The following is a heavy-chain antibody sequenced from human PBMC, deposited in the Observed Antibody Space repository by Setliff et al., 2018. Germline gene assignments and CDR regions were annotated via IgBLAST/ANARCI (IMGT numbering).Heavy chain of an antibody. Sequence: NPSETLSLTCTVSGGSISGGGYYWSWIRQHPRKGLEWIGYIYYSGSTNYTPSLKSRVTLSVDTSRNHFSLKLNSVTAADTAVYHCARSGYYSIDAFDIWGQGTMVTVSS. CDR3: ARSGYYSIDAFDI. CDR1: GGSISGGGYY. J-gene: IGHJ3*02. V-gene: IGHV4-31*03. CDR2: IYYSGST. D-gene: IGHD3-22*01.